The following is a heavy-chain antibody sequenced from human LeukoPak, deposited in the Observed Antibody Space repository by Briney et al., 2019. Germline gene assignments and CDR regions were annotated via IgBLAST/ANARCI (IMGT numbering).Heavy chain of an antibody. Sequence: AGGSLRLSCAASGFTVSDSMNWVRQAPGKGLEWVSSINSNSNYIYYADSVKGRFTISRDNAKDSLYLQMNSLRAEDTAVYYCARDSDYYGSGSYVDYWGQGTLVTVSS. V-gene: IGHV3-21*01. CDR3: ARDSDYYGSGSYVDY. J-gene: IGHJ4*02. CDR2: INSNSNYI. CDR1: GFTVSDS. D-gene: IGHD3-10*01.